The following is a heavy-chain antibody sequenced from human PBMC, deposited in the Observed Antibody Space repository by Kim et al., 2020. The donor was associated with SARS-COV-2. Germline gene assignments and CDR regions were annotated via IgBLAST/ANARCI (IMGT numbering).Heavy chain of an antibody. CDR3: ATLDLWTSFDY. J-gene: IGHJ4*02. V-gene: IGHV4-39*01. Sequence: TYCNPSLKSRVPISVDTSKNQFSLKLSSVTAADTAVYYCATLDLWTSFDYWGQGTLVTVSS. D-gene: IGHD3-10*01. CDR2: T.